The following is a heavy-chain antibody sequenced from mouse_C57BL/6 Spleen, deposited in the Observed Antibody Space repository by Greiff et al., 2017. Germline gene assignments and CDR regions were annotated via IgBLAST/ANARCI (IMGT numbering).Heavy chain of an antibody. Sequence: QVQLQQPGAELVRPGSSVKLSCKASGYTFTSYWMHWVKQRPIQGLEWIGNIDPSDSETHYNQKFKDKATLTVDKSSSTAYMQLSSLTSEDSAVYYCARAPGLGLYFDYWGQGTTLTVSS. CDR3: ARAPGLGLYFDY. J-gene: IGHJ2*01. V-gene: IGHV1-52*01. CDR2: IDPSDSET. D-gene: IGHD4-1*01. CDR1: GYTFTSYW.